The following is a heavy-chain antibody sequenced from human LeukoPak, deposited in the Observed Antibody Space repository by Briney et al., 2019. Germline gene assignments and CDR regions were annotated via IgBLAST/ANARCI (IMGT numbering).Heavy chain of an antibody. J-gene: IGHJ4*02. V-gene: IGHV6-1*01. CDR2: TYYRSKWYY. D-gene: IGHD2-15*01. CDR1: GDSVSSNSAA. Sequence: SQTLSLTCAISGDSVSSNSAAWNWIRQSPSGGLEWLGRTYYRSKWYYDYALSVKSRSTINPDTSENQFSLQLDSVTPDDTAVYYCARDGTWRLDYWGQGILVTVSS. CDR3: ARDGTWRLDY.